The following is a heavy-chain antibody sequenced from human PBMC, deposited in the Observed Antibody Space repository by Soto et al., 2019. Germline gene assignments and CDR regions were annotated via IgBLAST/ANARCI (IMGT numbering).Heavy chain of an antibody. D-gene: IGHD2-2*01. CDR1: GGSISSYY. CDR2: IYYSGST. Sequence: SETLSLTCTVSGGSISSYYWSWIRQPPGKGLEWIGYIYYSGSTNYNPSLKSRVTISVDTSKNQFSLKLSSVTAADTAVYYCARQTGDIVVVPAALGGYYMDVWGKGTTVTVSS. V-gene: IGHV4-59*08. CDR3: ARQTGDIVVVPAALGGYYMDV. J-gene: IGHJ6*03.